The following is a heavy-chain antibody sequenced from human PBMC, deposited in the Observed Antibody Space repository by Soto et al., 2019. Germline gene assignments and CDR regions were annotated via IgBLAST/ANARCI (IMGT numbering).Heavy chain of an antibody. Sequence: QLHLRESGPGLVKPSETLSLTCTVSGGSITSSSYYWGWIRQPPGKGLEWIGSIYYSGSTYYTPSLTRRVTISVDTSKNQFSLKLSSVTAADTAVYYCATQEVGGSYVYTFDPWGQGTLVTVSS. CDR3: ATQEVGGSYVYTFDP. J-gene: IGHJ5*02. CDR2: IYYSGST. V-gene: IGHV4-39*01. CDR1: GGSITSSSYY. D-gene: IGHD1-26*01.